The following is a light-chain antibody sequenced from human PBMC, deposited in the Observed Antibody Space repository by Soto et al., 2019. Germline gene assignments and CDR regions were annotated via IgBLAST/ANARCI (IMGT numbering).Light chain of an antibody. CDR2: GAS. J-gene: IGKJ1*01. Sequence: IVMTQSPSTLSVSPGERATLSCRASQSVSSNLAWYQQKPGQAPRLLIYGASTRATGIPARFSGSGSGTEFTLTISSLQSADFAVYYCQQYNNWPTWTFGQGTKVDNK. CDR3: QQYNNWPTWT. V-gene: IGKV3-15*01. CDR1: QSVSSN.